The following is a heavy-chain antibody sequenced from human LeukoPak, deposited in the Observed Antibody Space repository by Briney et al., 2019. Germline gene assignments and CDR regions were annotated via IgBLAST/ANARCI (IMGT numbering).Heavy chain of an antibody. CDR2: ISSSSSTI. CDR1: GFTFSKYA. D-gene: IGHD5-18*01. J-gene: IGHJ4*02. Sequence: PGGSLRLSCAASGFTFSKYAMSWVRQAPGKGLEWVSYISSSSSTIYYADSVKGRFTISRDNAKNSLYLQMNSLRAEDTAVYYCARQLWFWEYYFDYWGQGTLVTVSS. V-gene: IGHV3-48*01. CDR3: ARQLWFWEYYFDY.